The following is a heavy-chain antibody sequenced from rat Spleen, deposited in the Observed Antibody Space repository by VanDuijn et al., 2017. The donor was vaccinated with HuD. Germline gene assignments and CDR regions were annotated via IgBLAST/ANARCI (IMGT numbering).Heavy chain of an antibody. V-gene: IGHV5-29*01. CDR3: ARPPPSYYGYSLRIDY. J-gene: IGHJ2*01. D-gene: IGHD1-7*01. CDR1: GFTFNNYD. CDR2: VGHDGSGT. Sequence: EVQLVESGGGLVQPGRSLKLSCEVSGFTFNNYDMAWVRQAPTKGLEWVATVGHDGSGTYYRGSVKGRFTISRDNAKSTLYLQMDSLRSEDTATYYCARPPPSYYGYSLRIDYWGQGVMVTVSS.